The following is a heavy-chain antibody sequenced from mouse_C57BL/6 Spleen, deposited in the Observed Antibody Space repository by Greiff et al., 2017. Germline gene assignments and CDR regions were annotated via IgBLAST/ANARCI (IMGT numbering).Heavy chain of an antibody. CDR3: ARSSSGYEY. J-gene: IGHJ2*01. Sequence: VQLQQSGPELVKPGASVKISCKASGYAFSSSWMNWVKQRPGKGLEWIGRIYPGDGDTNYNGKFKGKATLTADKSSSTAYMQLSSLTSEDSAVYLCARSSSGYEYWGQGTTLTVSS. CDR1: GYAFSSSW. CDR2: IYPGDGDT. D-gene: IGHD3-2*02. V-gene: IGHV1-82*01.